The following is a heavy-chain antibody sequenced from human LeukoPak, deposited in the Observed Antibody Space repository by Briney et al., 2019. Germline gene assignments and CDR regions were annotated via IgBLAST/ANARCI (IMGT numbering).Heavy chain of an antibody. J-gene: IGHJ4*02. CDR3: AKRRVGATFYYFDY. D-gene: IGHD1-26*01. CDR2: MNPNRGNT. Sequence: GASVKVSCKASGYTLTSYDINGVRQATGQGLEWRGWMNPNRGNTGYAQKFQGRVNMTRNTNISTAYMELSSLRSEDTAVYYCAKRRVGATFYYFDYWGQGTLVTVSS. CDR1: GYTLTSYD. V-gene: IGHV1-8*01.